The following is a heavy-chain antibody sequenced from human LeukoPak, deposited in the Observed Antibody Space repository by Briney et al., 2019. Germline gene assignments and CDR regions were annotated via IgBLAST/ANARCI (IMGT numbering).Heavy chain of an antibody. CDR3: ARHYRGALAGTMGAFDI. CDR1: GGSISSSSYY. V-gene: IGHV4-39*01. D-gene: IGHD6-19*01. CDR2: IHYSGST. J-gene: IGHJ3*02. Sequence: SETLSLTCTVSGGSISSSSYYWGWVRQPPGKGLGWTGSIHYSGSTYYDASFKSRVTMSVDTSKNQFSLKLSSVTAADTAVYYCARHYRGALAGTMGAFDIWGQGTMVTVSS.